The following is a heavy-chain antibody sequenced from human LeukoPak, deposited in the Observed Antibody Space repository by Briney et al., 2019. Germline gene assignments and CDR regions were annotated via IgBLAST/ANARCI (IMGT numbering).Heavy chain of an antibody. CDR1: GFTFSGYP. D-gene: IGHD3-16*01. V-gene: IGHV3-30-3*01. CDR3: AREVMPRPGTYSFRPLDV. J-gene: IGHJ6*02. CDR2: ISYDGSNK. Sequence: PGGSLRLSCAASGFTFSGYPIHWVRQAPGKGLEWVAVISYDGSNKYYADSVKGRFTISRDNSKNTLYLQMNSLRAEDTAVYYCAREVMPRPGTYSFRPLDVWGQGTTVTVSS.